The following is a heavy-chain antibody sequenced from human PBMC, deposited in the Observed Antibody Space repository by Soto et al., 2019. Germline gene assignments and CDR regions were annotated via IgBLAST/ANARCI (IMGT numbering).Heavy chain of an antibody. D-gene: IGHD6-19*01. J-gene: IGHJ4*02. CDR2: IWYDGSNK. Sequence: QVQLVESGGGVVQSGRSLRLSCATSAFTFSSYGMHWVRQAPGKCLEWVAVIWYDGSNKYYADSVKGRFTISRDNIKNVLYLHMNNLRAEDTAVYYCVRKDRWLAFDHWGQGTQVTVSS. CDR3: VRKDRWLAFDH. V-gene: IGHV3-33*01. CDR1: AFTFSSYG.